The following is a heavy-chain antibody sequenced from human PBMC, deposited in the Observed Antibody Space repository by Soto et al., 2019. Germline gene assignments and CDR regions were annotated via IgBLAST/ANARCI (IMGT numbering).Heavy chain of an antibody. CDR2: IIPIFGTA. CDR3: ASNYCSGGRCYSWYFDY. D-gene: IGHD2-15*01. CDR1: GSTISSYA. V-gene: IGHV1-69*13. Sequence: GASGKVSCKDSGSTISSYAISWGRPAPGQRLEWMGGIIPIFGTANYAQKFQGRVTITADESTSTAYMELSSLRSEDTAVYYCASNYCSGGRCYSWYFDYWGQGTLVTVSS. J-gene: IGHJ4*02.